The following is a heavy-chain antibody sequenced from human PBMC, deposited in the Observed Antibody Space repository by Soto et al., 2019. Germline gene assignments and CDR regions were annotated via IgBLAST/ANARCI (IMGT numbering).Heavy chain of an antibody. CDR2: IYYSGST. D-gene: IGHD6-6*01. V-gene: IGHV4-39*01. Sequence: SETLSLTCIVSGGSISSSSYYWGWIRQPPGKGLEWIGSIYYSGSTYYNPSLKSRVTISVDTSKNQFSLKLSSVTAADTAAFYCARHRARNWFDPWGQGTLVTVSS. CDR3: ARHRARNWFDP. J-gene: IGHJ5*02. CDR1: GGSISSSSYY.